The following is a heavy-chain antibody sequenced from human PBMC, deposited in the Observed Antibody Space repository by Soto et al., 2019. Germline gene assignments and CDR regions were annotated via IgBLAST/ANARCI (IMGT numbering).Heavy chain of an antibody. CDR1: GFTFSSYD. V-gene: IGHV3-30*03. J-gene: IGHJ6*02. CDR3: ADQDFGAYDYHGMDV. CDR2: ISYDGSNK. D-gene: IGHD4-17*01. Sequence: QVQLVESGGGVVQPGKSLRLSCAASGFTFSSYDMHWVRQAPGKGLEWVAVISYDGSNKYYADSVKGRFPISRDNSKNTRYLQMNSLSAEDTAVYYCADQDFGAYDYHGMDVWGQGTTVTVSS.